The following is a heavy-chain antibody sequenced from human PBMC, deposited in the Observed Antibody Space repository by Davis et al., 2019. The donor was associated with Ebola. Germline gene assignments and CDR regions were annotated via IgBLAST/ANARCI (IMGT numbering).Heavy chain of an antibody. CDR2: IKSKTDGGTT. Sequence: GESLKISCAASGFTFSNAWMSWVRQAPGKGLEWVGRIKSKTDGGTTDYAAPVKGRFTISRDDSKNTLYLQMNSLKTEDTAVYYCITGYYDFWSGYYTDYWGQGTLVTVSS. V-gene: IGHV3-15*01. CDR1: GFTFSNAW. D-gene: IGHD3-3*01. J-gene: IGHJ4*02. CDR3: ITGYYDFWSGYYTDY.